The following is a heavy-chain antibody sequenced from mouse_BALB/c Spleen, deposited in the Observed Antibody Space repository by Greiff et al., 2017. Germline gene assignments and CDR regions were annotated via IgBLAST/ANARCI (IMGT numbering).Heavy chain of an antibody. CDR1: GYTFTSYT. J-gene: IGHJ4*01. D-gene: IGHD1-1*01. CDR2: INPSSGYT. CDR3: ARVYYGSSSFYYAMDY. Sequence: VQLQQSGAELARPGASVKMSCKASGYTFTSYTMHWVKQRPGQGLEWIGYINPSSGYTNYNQKFKDKATLTADKSSSTAYMQLSSLTSEDSAVYYCARVYYGSSSFYYAMDYWGQGTSVTVAS. V-gene: IGHV1-4*01.